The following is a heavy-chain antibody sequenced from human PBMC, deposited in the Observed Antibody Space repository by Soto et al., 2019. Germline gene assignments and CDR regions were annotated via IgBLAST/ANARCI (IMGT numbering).Heavy chain of an antibody. V-gene: IGHV1-2*04. CDR1: GYTFTGYY. Sequence: GASVKVSCKASGYTFTGYYTHWVRQAPGQGLEWMGWINPNSGGTNYAQKFQGWVTMTRDTSISTAYMELSRLRSDDMAVYYCARDSARLNPVFDYWGQGTLVTVSS. D-gene: IGHD6-6*01. J-gene: IGHJ4*02. CDR3: ARDSARLNPVFDY. CDR2: INPNSGGT.